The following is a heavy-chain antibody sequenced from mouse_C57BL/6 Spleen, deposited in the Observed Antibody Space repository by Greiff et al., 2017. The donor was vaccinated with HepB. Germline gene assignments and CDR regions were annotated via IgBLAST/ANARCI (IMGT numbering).Heavy chain of an antibody. Sequence: QVQLQQSGPELVKPGASVKISCKASGYAFSSSWMNWVKQRPGKGLEWIGRIYPGDGDTNYNGKFKGKATLTADKSSSTAYMQLSSLTSEDSAVYCCARSEGNYLHWYFDVWGTGTTVTVSS. J-gene: IGHJ1*03. CDR1: GYAFSSSW. D-gene: IGHD2-1*01. V-gene: IGHV1-82*01. CDR2: IYPGDGDT. CDR3: ARSEGNYLHWYFDV.